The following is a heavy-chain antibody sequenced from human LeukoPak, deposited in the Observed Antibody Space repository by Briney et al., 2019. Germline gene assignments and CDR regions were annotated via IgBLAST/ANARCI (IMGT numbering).Heavy chain of an antibody. D-gene: IGHD3-22*01. CDR1: GGSISSSNW. CDR3: ARDRSHYYYDSSGYYYYFDY. J-gene: IGHJ4*02. V-gene: IGHV4-4*02. CDR2: IYHSGST. Sequence: PSGTLSLTCAVSGGSISSSNWWSWVRQPPGKGLEWIGEIYHSGSTNYNPFLKSRVTISVDKSKNQFSLKLSSVTAADTAVYYCARDRSHYYYDSSGYYYYFDYWGQGTLVSVSS.